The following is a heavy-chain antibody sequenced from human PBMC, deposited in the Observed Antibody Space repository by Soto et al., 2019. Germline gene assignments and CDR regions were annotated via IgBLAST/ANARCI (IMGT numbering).Heavy chain of an antibody. CDR1: GGSISSDY. CDR3: ARGYCSCGSCYDYYYYMXV. CDR2: IYYSGST. V-gene: IGHV4-59*08. Sequence: SETLCLTCTVSGGSISSDYWSWIRQPPGKGLEWIGYIYYSGSTNYNPSLKSRVTISVDTSKNQFSLKLSSVTAADTAVYYCARGYCSCGSCYDYYYYMXVWGKGTTVXVSS. J-gene: IGHJ6*03. D-gene: IGHD2-15*01.